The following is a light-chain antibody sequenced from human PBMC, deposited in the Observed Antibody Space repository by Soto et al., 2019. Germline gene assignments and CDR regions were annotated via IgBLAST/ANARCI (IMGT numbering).Light chain of an antibody. CDR3: QQYYNWLTWT. CDR2: GSS. CDR1: ESVSSN. Sequence: EILMTQSPATLSVSPGDRATLSCRASESVSSNLAWYQQKPGQAPRHLIYGSSTRATGIPARFSGSGSGTEFTLTISSLQSEDFAVYYCQQYYNWLTWTFGQGTNVDIK. J-gene: IGKJ1*01. V-gene: IGKV3-15*01.